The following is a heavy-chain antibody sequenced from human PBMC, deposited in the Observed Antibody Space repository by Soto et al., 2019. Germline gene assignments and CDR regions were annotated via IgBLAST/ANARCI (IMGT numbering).Heavy chain of an antibody. CDR1: GGSISTYY. CDR3: TADYSGGTYPIDY. Sequence: PSETLSLTCTVSGGSISTYYWSWIRQPPGKGLEWIAYIYYNDNTRYNPSLQSRVTISVDTSKDQFSLKLSSVTAADTAVYYCTADYSGGTYPIDYWGQGSLVTVSS. J-gene: IGHJ4*02. D-gene: IGHD1-26*01. CDR2: IYYNDNT. V-gene: IGHV4-59*03.